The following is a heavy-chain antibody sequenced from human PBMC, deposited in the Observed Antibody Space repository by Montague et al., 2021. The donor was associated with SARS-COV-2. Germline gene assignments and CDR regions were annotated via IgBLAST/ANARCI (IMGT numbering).Heavy chain of an antibody. CDR1: GFTFSSYG. CDR2: ISTTGANT. J-gene: IGHJ3*01. Sequence: SLRLSCAASGFTFSSYGMNWVRQAPGKGLEWVSAISTTGANTYYAGSVKGRFTISRDNSKNTLYLQLNGLRDEDTAVYYCAKEGVVVGADGFDYWGQGTMVIASS. D-gene: IGHD3-22*01. V-gene: IGHV3-23*01. CDR3: AKEGVVVGADGFDY.